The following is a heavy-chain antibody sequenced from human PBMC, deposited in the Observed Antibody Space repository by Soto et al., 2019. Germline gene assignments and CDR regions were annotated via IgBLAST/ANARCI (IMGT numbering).Heavy chain of an antibody. Sequence: GGSLRLSCAASGFTFSNAWMSWVRQAPGKGLEWVGRIKSKTDGGTTDYAAPVKGRFTISRDDSKNTLYLQMNSLKTEDTAVYYCTTDRXLQLLWFGELTSHGMDVWGQGTTVTVSS. J-gene: IGHJ6*02. CDR2: IKSKTDGGTT. D-gene: IGHD3-10*01. CDR3: TTDRXLQLLWFGELTSHGMDV. V-gene: IGHV3-15*01. CDR1: GFTFSNAW.